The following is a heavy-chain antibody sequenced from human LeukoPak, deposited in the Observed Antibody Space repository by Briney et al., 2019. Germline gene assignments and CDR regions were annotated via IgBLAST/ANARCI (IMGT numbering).Heavy chain of an antibody. D-gene: IGHD1-26*01. CDR1: GFTFSSYW. J-gene: IGHJ4*02. V-gene: IGHV3-7*01. Sequence: GGSLRLSCAASGFTFSSYWMSWVRQAPGKGLEWVANIKQDGSENYYVDSVKGRFTISRDNAKNSLYLQMNSLRAEDTAVYYCASGSYPASFDYWGQGTLVTVSS. CDR2: IKQDGSEN. CDR3: ASGSYPASFDY.